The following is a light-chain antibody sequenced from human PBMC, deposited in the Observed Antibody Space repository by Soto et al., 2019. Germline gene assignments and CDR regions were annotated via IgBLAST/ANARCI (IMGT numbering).Light chain of an antibody. CDR2: DAS. CDR3: QHYHNWPIT. Sequence: EIVLTQTTGTLSLSPGEGATLSCRASQSVSSNLAWHQQKPGQAPRILMYDASTRATGISARFSGSGSGTEFTLTISSLQSEDFAVYCCQHYHNWPITFGQGTLLEVK. J-gene: IGKJ5*01. CDR1: QSVSSN. V-gene: IGKV3-15*01.